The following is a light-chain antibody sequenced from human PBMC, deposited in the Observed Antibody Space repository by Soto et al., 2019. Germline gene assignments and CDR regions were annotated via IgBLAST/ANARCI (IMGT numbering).Light chain of an antibody. J-gene: IGLJ2*01. V-gene: IGLV2-14*01. CDR3: SSYTSSSTLVV. CDR2: DVS. Sequence: QSVLTQPASVSGSPGQSITISCNGTSSDVGGYNYVSWYQQHPGKAPKLMIYDVSKRPSGGSNRFSGSKSSNTASLTISGLHDEDEAVYYCSSYTSSSTLVVFGGGTKLTVL. CDR1: SSDVGGYNY.